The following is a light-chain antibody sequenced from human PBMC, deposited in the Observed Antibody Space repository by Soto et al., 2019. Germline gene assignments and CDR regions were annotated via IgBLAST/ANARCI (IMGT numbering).Light chain of an antibody. V-gene: IGKV3-20*01. CDR1: QSVGDNL. CDR2: GAS. CDR3: HHYGSAPWT. Sequence: EIVLTQSPGTLSFSPGERATLSCRASQSVGDNLLAWYHQSPGQAPRLLIYGASSRATGIPDRFSGSGSGTDFTLTIDRLEPEDFALYFCHHYGSAPWTFGQGTEVEIK. J-gene: IGKJ1*01.